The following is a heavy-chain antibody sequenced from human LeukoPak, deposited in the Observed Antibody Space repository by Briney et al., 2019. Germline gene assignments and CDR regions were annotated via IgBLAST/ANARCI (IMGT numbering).Heavy chain of an antibody. J-gene: IGHJ3*02. Sequence: RGGSLRLPCAPSGFTFDDYAMPWVPQAPGKGLEWVSGITWNTGRIGYADSVEGRFIISRDDAKNSLYLQMNSLRAEDTALYYCVRSRDSGWFDGFDSWGQGTMVTVSS. V-gene: IGHV3-9*01. CDR3: VRSRDSGWFDGFDS. D-gene: IGHD6-19*01. CDR2: ITWNTGRI. CDR1: GFTFDDYA.